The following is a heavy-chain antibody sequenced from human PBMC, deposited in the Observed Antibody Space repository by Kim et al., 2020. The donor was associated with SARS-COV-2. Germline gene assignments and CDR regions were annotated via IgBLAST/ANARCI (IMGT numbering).Heavy chain of an antibody. J-gene: IGHJ4*02. CDR1: GFTVSNNY. V-gene: IGHV3-53*01. Sequence: GGSLRLSCAASGFTVSNNYISWVRQAPGKGLEYVSVIHSSGSTYYSDSVKGCFTISRDNYKNTLSLQMNSLRAEDTAFYHCVREWVLGEGFFDSCGQGTLVTVSS. D-gene: IGHD1-26*01. CDR3: VREWVLGEGFFDS. CDR2: IHSSGST.